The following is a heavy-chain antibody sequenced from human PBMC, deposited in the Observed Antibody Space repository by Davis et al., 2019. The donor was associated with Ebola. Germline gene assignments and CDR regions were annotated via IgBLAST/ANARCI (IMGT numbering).Heavy chain of an antibody. CDR1: GYTFRIHA. Sequence: GGSLRLSCAASGYTFRIHAMTWVRQAPGKGLEWVSAISGSGGCAYYADSVKGRFTISRDNSKNTLYLQMDSLTAEDTAVYYCARGGETVTGTASHGMDVWGQGTTVNVFS. D-gene: IGHD1-14*01. CDR3: ARGGETVTGTASHGMDV. CDR2: ISGSGGCA. V-gene: IGHV3-23*01. J-gene: IGHJ6*02.